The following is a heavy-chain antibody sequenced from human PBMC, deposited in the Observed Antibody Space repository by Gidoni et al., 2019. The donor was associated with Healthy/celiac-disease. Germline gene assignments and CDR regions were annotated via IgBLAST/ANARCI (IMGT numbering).Heavy chain of an antibody. CDR1: GGTFSSYA. CDR2: IIPILGIA. J-gene: IGHJ4*02. Sequence: QVQLVQSGAEVKKPGSSVKVSCKASGGTFSSYATSWVRQAPGQGLEWMGRIIPILGIANYAQKFQGRVTITADKSTSTAYMELSSLRSEDTAVYYCAREEGIAARGVLLSFGFDYWGQGTLVTVSS. D-gene: IGHD6-6*01. CDR3: AREEGIAARGVLLSFGFDY. V-gene: IGHV1-69*04.